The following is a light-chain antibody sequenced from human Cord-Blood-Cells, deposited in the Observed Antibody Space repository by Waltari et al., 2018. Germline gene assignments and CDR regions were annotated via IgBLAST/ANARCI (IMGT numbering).Light chain of an antibody. Sequence: QSALTQPASGYGSPGQSITISCTGTSRDVGSSNLVSWYQQHPGKAPKLMIYEVSKRPSGVSNRFSGSKSGNTASLTISGLQAEDEADYYCCSYAGSSAVFGGGTQLTVL. CDR1: SRDVGSSNL. V-gene: IGLV2-23*02. J-gene: IGLJ7*01. CDR2: EVS. CDR3: CSYAGSSAV.